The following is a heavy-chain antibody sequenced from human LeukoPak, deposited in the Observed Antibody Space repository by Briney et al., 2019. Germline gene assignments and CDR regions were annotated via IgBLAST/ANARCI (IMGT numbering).Heavy chain of an antibody. CDR2: FSGTGEIT. CDR1: GFTFSSYS. Sequence: GGSLRLSCAASGFTFSSYSMSWVRQAPGKGLEWVSTFSGTGEITSYADSVKGRITISRDDSQNTLYLQMNSLRVDDTAVYYCARDQGISVARGLDLWGQGTLVTVSS. J-gene: IGHJ5*02. V-gene: IGHV3-23*01. CDR3: ARDQGISVARGLDL. D-gene: IGHD6-19*01.